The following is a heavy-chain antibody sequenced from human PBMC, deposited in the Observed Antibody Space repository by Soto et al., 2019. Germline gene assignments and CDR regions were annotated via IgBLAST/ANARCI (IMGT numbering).Heavy chain of an antibody. Sequence: GGSLRLSCAASGFTFSSYGMHWVRQAPGKGLEWVAVIWYDGSNKYYADSVKGRFTISRDNSKNTLYLQMNSLRAEDTAVYYCARDLIVGATTGAFDIWGQGTMVTVSS. V-gene: IGHV3-33*01. D-gene: IGHD1-26*01. CDR2: IWYDGSNK. CDR3: ARDLIVGATTGAFDI. J-gene: IGHJ3*02. CDR1: GFTFSSYG.